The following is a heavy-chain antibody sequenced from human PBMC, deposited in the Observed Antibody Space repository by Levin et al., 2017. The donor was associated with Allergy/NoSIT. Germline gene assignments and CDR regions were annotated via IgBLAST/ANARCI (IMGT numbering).Heavy chain of an antibody. Sequence: GASVKVSCKASGGTFSSYAISWVRQAPGQGLEWMGGIIPIFGTANYAQKFQGRVTITADESTSTAYMELSSLRSEDTAVYYCARDEGGVPAAPGDEDYYYYMDVWGKGTTVTVSS. V-gene: IGHV1-69*13. J-gene: IGHJ6*03. CDR3: ARDEGGVPAAPGDEDYYYYMDV. CDR1: GGTFSSYA. D-gene: IGHD2-2*01. CDR2: IIPIFGTA.